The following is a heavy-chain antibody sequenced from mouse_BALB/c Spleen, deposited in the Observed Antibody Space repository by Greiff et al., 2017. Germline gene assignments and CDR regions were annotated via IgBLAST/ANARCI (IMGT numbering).Heavy chain of an antibody. D-gene: IGHD1-1*01. V-gene: IGHV1-4*01. CDR2: INPSSGYT. J-gene: IGHJ2*01. Sequence: VKLQESGAELARPGASVKMSCKASGYTFTSYTMHWVKQRPGQGLEWIGYINPSSGYTNYNQKFKDKATLTADKSSSTAYMQLSSLTSEDSAVYYCARQGGSSSFDYWGQGTTLTVSS. CDR3: ARQGGSSSFDY. CDR1: GYTFTSYT.